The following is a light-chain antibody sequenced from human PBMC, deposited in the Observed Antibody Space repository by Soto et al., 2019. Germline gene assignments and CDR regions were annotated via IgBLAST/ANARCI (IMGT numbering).Light chain of an antibody. Sequence: QSVLTQSPSVSGAPGQRVTISCTGSSSNIGAGFDVHWYQQFPRTAPKLLIYSNNNRPSGVPDRFSVSKSATSASLAITGLQAADEADYYCQSYDSSLSAYVFGSGTKLTVL. J-gene: IGLJ1*01. CDR1: SSNIGAGFD. CDR2: SNN. V-gene: IGLV1-40*01. CDR3: QSYDSSLSAYV.